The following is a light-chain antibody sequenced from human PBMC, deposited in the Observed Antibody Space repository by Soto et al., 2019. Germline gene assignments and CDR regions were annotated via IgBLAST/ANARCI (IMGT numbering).Light chain of an antibody. CDR2: DTS. V-gene: IGKV3-11*01. CDR1: QSVSSY. CDR3: QQRQYWPPIT. Sequence: VLTQSPATLSLSPGERATLSCSASQSVSSYLAWYQQKPGQAPRLLIYDTSNRATGIPARFSGSGSGTDFTLTISSLEPEDFAIYYCQQRQYWPPITFGQGTRLEIK. J-gene: IGKJ5*01.